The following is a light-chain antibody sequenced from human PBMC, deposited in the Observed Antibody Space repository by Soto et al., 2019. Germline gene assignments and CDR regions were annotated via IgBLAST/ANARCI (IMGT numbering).Light chain of an antibody. Sequence: QSVLTQPPSVSGAPGQRVTISCTGSSSNIGAGYDVQWYQQLPGTAPKILIYGNSNRPSGVPDRFSGSKSGTSASLAITGLQAEDEADSYCQAYDSSLSGSVFGGGTQLTVL. CDR2: GNS. CDR1: SSNIGAGYD. J-gene: IGLJ7*01. V-gene: IGLV1-40*01. CDR3: QAYDSSLSGSV.